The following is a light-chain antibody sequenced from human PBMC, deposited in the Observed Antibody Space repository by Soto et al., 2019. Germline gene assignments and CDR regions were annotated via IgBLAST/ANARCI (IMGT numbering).Light chain of an antibody. CDR3: QQYGSSRWT. CDR1: QRVTTSY. J-gene: IGKJ1*01. Sequence: EIVLTPAPGTLPLSPGERATFSCRASQRVTTSYLAGYQQKPGRAPGLLIEGASSRATGLPARFSGSGSGTDFTLTISRLEPEDFAEYYCQQYGSSRWTFGQGTKVEIK. V-gene: IGKV3-20*01. CDR2: GAS.